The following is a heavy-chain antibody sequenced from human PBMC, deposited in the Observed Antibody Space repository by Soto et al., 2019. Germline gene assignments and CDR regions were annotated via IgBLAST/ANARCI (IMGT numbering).Heavy chain of an antibody. CDR2: IIPIFGTV. J-gene: IGHJ2*01. CDR3: ARGNHRWLQLWYFDL. V-gene: IGHV1-69*12. Sequence: QVQLVQSGAEVKKPGSSVKVSCKASGGTFSNYPISWVRQAPGQGLVWMGGIIPIFGTVNYAQKFEGRVTITADESTSTAHMELSSLRSEDTAVYYCARGNHRWLQLWYFDLWGRGTLVTVSS. CDR1: GGTFSNYP. D-gene: IGHD5-12*01.